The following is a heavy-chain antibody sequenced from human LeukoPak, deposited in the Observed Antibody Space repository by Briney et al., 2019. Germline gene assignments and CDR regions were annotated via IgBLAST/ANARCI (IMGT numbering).Heavy chain of an antibody. Sequence: GGSLRLSCAASGLTFSSHAMTWVRQAPGKGLEWISYITTSSNAIYYADSVKGRFTISRDNAKDSLYLQMNSLRDEDTAVYYCAKDPLVRGVTYDYWGQGTLVTVSS. CDR3: AKDPLVRGVTYDY. D-gene: IGHD3-10*01. CDR2: ITTSSNAI. V-gene: IGHV3-48*02. CDR1: GLTFSSHA. J-gene: IGHJ4*02.